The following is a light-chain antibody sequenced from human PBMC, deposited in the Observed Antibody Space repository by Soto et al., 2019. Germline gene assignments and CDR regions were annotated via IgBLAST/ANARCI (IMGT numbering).Light chain of an antibody. J-gene: IGKJ5*01. CDR1: QSVSNNY. CDR2: GAS. V-gene: IGKV3-20*01. CDR3: QQYGSSPIT. Sequence: EIVLTQSPATLSLSPGERATLSCRASQSVSNNYLAWYQREPGQAPRLLIYGASSRATGIPDRFSGSGSGTDFTLTISRLEPEDFAVYYCQQYGSSPITFGQGTRLEIK.